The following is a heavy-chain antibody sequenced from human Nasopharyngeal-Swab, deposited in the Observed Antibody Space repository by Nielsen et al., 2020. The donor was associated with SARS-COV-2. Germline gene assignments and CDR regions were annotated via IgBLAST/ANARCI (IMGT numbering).Heavy chain of an antibody. V-gene: IGHV1-2*06. CDR3: AAWWELSAFDI. D-gene: IGHD1-26*01. Sequence: ASVKVSCKASGYTFTGYYMHWVRQAPGQGLEWMGRINPNSGGTNYAQKFQGRVTMTRDASISTAYMELSRLRSDDTAVYYCAAWWELSAFDIWGQGTMVTVSS. J-gene: IGHJ3*02. CDR2: INPNSGGT. CDR1: GYTFTGYY.